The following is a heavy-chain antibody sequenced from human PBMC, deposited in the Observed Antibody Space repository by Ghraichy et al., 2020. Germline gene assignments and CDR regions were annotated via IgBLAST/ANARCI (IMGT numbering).Heavy chain of an antibody. CDR3: AKDAPPDYGDYRPLGYFDY. D-gene: IGHD4-17*01. CDR2: ISGSGGST. J-gene: IGHJ4*02. CDR1: GFTFSSYA. V-gene: IGHV3-23*01. Sequence: GGSLRLSCAASGFTFSSYAMSWVRQAPGKGLEWVSAISGSGGSTYYADSVKGRFTISRDNSKNTLYLQMNSLRAEDTAVYYCAKDAPPDYGDYRPLGYFDYWGQGTLVTVSS.